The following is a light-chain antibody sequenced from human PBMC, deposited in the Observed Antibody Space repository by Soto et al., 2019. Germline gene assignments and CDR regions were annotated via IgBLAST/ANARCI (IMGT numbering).Light chain of an antibody. CDR3: CSYAGSYSLL. CDR1: SSDVGRYNY. CDR2: DVT. J-gene: IGLJ2*01. Sequence: QSVLTQPRSVSGSPGQSVTFSCTGTSSDVGRYNYVSWYQQHPGRAPKLMIYDVTKRPSGVPDRFSGSKSGNTASLTISGLLAEDEADYSCCSYAGSYSLLFGGGTKVTVL. V-gene: IGLV2-11*01.